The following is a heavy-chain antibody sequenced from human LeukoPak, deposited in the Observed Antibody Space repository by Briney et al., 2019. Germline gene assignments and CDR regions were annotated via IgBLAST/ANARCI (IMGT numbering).Heavy chain of an antibody. CDR2: VFYSGDT. V-gene: IGHV4-59*08. J-gene: IGHJ6*03. D-gene: IGHD3-10*01. Sequence: SETLSLTCTVSAGSTSSNYWSWIRQPPGKGLEWIGYVFYSGDTNYNPSLKSRVTISIDTSKNQFSLNLSSVTAADTPVYYCARHIYGAYYYMDVWGKGTTVTVSS. CDR3: ARHIYGAYYYMDV. CDR1: AGSTSSNY.